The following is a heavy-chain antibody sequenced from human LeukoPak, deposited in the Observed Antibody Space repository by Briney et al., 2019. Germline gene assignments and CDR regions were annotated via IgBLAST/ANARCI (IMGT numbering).Heavy chain of an antibody. CDR2: IWYDGSNK. CDR3: ARDRSGGYYQYYFDY. Sequence: GGSLRLSCAASGFTFSSYGMHWVRQAPGKGLEWVAVIWYDGSNKYYADSVKGRFTISRDNSKNTLYLQMNSLRAEDTAVYYCARDRSGGYYQYYFDYWGQGTLVTVSS. J-gene: IGHJ4*02. CDR1: GFTFSSYG. D-gene: IGHD3-22*01. V-gene: IGHV3-33*01.